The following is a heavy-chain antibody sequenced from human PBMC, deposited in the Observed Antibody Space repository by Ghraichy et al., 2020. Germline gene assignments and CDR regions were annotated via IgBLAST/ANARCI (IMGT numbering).Heavy chain of an antibody. J-gene: IGHJ4*02. D-gene: IGHD2-15*01. CDR2: INPNTGGT. CDR3: ARDLGCSGGSCSS. CDR1: GYTFTGYY. V-gene: IGHV1-2*02. Sequence: ASVKVSCKASGYTFTGYYMHWVRQAPGQGLDWVGWINPNTGGTNYAQMFQGRVTMTRDTSITTGYMELGWLRSDDTAVYYCARDLGCSGGSCSSWGQGTLVTVST.